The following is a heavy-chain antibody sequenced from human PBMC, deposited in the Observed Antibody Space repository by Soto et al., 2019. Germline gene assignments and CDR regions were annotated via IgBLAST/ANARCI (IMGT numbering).Heavy chain of an antibody. D-gene: IGHD6-6*01. J-gene: IGHJ4*02. Sequence: EVQLLESGGGLVQPGGSLRLSCAASGFTFSSYAMSWVRQAPGKGLEWVSAISGSGGSTYYADSVRGRFTISRDNSKNTLYLQMNSLRAEDTAVYCCARGGARPGCFDYWGQGTLVTVSS. V-gene: IGHV3-23*01. CDR1: GFTFSSYA. CDR2: ISGSGGST. CDR3: ARGGARPGCFDY.